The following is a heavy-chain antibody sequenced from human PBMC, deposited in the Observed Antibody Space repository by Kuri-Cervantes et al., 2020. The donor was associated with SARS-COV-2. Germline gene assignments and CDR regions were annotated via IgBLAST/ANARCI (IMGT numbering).Heavy chain of an antibody. V-gene: IGHV3-23*01. Sequence: GESLKISCAASGFTFSNFSMTWVRQAPGKGLEWVLTISGSGEDTYYADSVKGRFTISRDNSKNTLYLQMKSLRAEDTAVYYCARDLGGYFDYWGQGTLVTVSS. D-gene: IGHD3-10*01. CDR3: ARDLGGYFDY. CDR1: GFTFSNFS. CDR2: ISGSGEDT. J-gene: IGHJ4*02.